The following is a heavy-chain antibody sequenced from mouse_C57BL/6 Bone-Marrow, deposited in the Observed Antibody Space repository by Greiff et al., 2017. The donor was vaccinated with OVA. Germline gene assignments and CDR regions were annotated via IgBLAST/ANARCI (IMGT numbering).Heavy chain of an antibody. CDR3: ARDTGDYGYYFDY. V-gene: IGHV5-16*01. Sequence: EVKLVESAGGLVQPGSSMKLSCTASGFTFSDYYMAWVRQVPEKGLEWVANINYDGSSTYYLDSLKSRFIISRDNAKNILYLQMSSLKSEDTATYYCARDTGDYGYYFDYWGQGTTLTVSS. CDR1: GFTFSDYY. D-gene: IGHD1-2*01. CDR2: INYDGSST. J-gene: IGHJ2*01.